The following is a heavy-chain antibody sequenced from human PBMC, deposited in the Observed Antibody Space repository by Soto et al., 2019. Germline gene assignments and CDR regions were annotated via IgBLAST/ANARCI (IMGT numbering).Heavy chain of an antibody. J-gene: IGHJ6*02. CDR2: IVDSGGRA. Sequence: EVQLLESGGGSVQPGGSLRLSCAASGFAFSSYAMNWVRQAPGKGLEWVSGIVDSGGRAFYADSVKGRFTISRDNSKNTLYLEMNNLRAEDTAIYYCAPVPAASSYYSTDVWGQGTTVTVSS. V-gene: IGHV3-23*01. CDR3: APVPAASSYYSTDV. D-gene: IGHD2-2*01. CDR1: GFAFSSYA.